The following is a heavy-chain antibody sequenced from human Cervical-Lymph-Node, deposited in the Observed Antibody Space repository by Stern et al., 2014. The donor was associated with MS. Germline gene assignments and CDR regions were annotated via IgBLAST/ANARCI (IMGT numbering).Heavy chain of an antibody. CDR2: ISTTGKTI. Sequence: DQLVESGGGSVKPGGSLRLSCAVSGFTFSDYHMHWIRQAPGKGLEWTSYISTTGKTIYYADSVKGMFTISRDNAKNSLYLQMNSLRVEDTAVYYCVRASDPLVEYWGQGTLVTVSS. CDR3: VRASDPLVEY. CDR1: GFTFSDYH. V-gene: IGHV3-11*01. D-gene: IGHD2-21*02. J-gene: IGHJ4*02.